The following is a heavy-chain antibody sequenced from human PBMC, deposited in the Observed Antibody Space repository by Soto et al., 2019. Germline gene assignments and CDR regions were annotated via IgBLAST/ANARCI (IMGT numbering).Heavy chain of an antibody. Sequence: SEALPLPCTVSAGSISSSSYYWSWIRQHPGKGLEWIGYIYYSGSTNYNPSLKSRVTISVDTSKNQFSLKLSSVTAADTAVYYCARHGDSGSYYYYYYYGMDVWGQGTTVTVSS. CDR2: IYYSGST. J-gene: IGHJ6*02. D-gene: IGHD3-10*01. CDR3: ARHGDSGSYYYYYYYGMDV. V-gene: IGHV4-61*05. CDR1: AGSISSSSYY.